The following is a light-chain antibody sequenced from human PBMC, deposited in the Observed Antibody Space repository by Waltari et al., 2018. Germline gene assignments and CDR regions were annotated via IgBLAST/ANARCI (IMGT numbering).Light chain of an antibody. Sequence: QSALTQPPSASGSPGQSVTISCSGSSRDAGSYIHVSWYQQHPGKAPRLIIYEVNKRPSGVPDRFSGSKSGNTASLTVSGLQSEDEAVYFCSSYTGIRSVIFGGGTHLSVL. CDR3: SSYTGIRSVI. J-gene: IGLJ2*01. V-gene: IGLV2-8*01. CDR2: EVN. CDR1: SRDAGSYIH.